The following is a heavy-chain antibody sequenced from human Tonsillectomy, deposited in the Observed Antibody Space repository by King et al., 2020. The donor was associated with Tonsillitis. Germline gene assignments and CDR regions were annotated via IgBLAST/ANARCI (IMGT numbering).Heavy chain of an antibody. CDR2: XXXXXXXX. J-gene: IGHJ5*02. V-gene: IGHV5-51*01. CDR1: GYTFTNYW. CDR3: AWIYDTSAYHGFGP. D-gene: IGHD3-22*01. Sequence: VQLVESGAEVKKPXESLKISCKGFGYTFTNYWIAWVRXMPGKGXXXXXXXXXXXXXXRXXPASHGQVXISADXSTNTAYLQFXXRKASDTAMFYCAWIYDTSAYHGFGPWGQGTLVTVSS.